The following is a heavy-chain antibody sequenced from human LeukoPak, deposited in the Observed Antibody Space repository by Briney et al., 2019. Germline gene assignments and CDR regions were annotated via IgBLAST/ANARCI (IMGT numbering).Heavy chain of an antibody. CDR2: IYHSGST. D-gene: IGHD3-10*01. V-gene: IGHV4-30-2*01. Sequence: SETLSLTCAVSGGSISSGGYSWGWIRQPPGKGLEWIGYIYHSGSTYYNPSLKSRVTISVDRAKNQFSLKLSSVTAANTAVYYCARVGTDYYGSGSYYLDYWGQGTLVTVSS. J-gene: IGHJ4*02. CDR1: GGSISSGGYS. CDR3: ARVGTDYYGSGSYYLDY.